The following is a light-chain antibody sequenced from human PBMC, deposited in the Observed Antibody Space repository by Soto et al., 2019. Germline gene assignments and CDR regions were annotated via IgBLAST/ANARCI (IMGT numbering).Light chain of an antibody. J-gene: IGKJ1*01. CDR1: QSISNF. V-gene: IGKV1-39*01. CDR2: ASS. CDR3: QQSYSTPRA. Sequence: DIQMTQSPSSLSASVGDRVSITCRASQSISNFLNWYQHKPGKAPRLLIYASSILESGVPSRFSGSGSWTDFTLTISSLQPEDFATYYCQQSYSTPRAFGQGTKVELK.